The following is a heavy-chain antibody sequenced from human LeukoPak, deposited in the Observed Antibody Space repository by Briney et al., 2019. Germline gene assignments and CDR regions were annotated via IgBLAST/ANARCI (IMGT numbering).Heavy chain of an antibody. V-gene: IGHV5-51*01. J-gene: IGHJ5*02. D-gene: IGHD3-10*01. CDR2: IYPGDSDT. CDR1: GYSFTSYW. Sequence: GESLKISCKGSGYSFTSYWIGWVRQMPGKGLEWMGIIYPGDSDTRYSPSFQGQVTISADKSISTAYLQWSSLKASDTAVYYCARFNMVQGRWFDPWGQGTLVTVSS. CDR3: ARFNMVQGRWFDP.